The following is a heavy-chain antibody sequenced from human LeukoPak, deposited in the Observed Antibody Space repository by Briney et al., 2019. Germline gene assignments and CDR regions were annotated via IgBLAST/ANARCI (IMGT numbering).Heavy chain of an antibody. J-gene: IGHJ3*02. D-gene: IGHD3-3*01. V-gene: IGHV3-21*01. CDR3: ATGNKGVYYDFWSGYYPTKQDDAFDI. Sequence: GGSLRLSCAASGFTFSSYSMNWVRQARGKGLEWVSSISSSSSYIYYADSVKGRFTISRDNAKNSLYLQMNSLRAEDTAVYYCATGNKGVYYDFWSGYYPTKQDDAFDIWGQGTMVTVSS. CDR1: GFTFSSYS. CDR2: ISSSSSYI.